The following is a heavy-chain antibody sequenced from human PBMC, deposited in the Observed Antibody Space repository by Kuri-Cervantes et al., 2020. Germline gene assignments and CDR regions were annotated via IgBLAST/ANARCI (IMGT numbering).Heavy chain of an antibody. V-gene: IGHV3-74*01. CDR1: GFTFSSHW. J-gene: IGHJ4*02. Sequence: GESLKISCAASGFTFSSHWMHWVRQAPGKGLVWVSRINSDGNSTVYADSVKGRFTISRDNAKNTLYLQMDSLRAEDTAVYYCARGLLCSGGSCEVVYWGQGTLVTVSS. D-gene: IGHD2-15*01. CDR2: INSDGNST. CDR3: ARGLLCSGGSCEVVY.